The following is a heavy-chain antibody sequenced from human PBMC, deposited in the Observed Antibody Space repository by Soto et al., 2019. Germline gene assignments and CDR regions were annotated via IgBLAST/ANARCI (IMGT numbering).Heavy chain of an antibody. D-gene: IGHD7-27*01. CDR2: IYDGGST. V-gene: IGHV4-34*01. Sequence: PSETLSLTCAVYGGSFSGYYWTWIRRPPGTGLEWIGHIYDGGSTYNNPSLTSRVTISVDTSKNQFSLQLRSVSAADTAVYYCARGPSGDKVDYWGQGTLVTVSS. J-gene: IGHJ4*02. CDR3: ARGPSGDKVDY. CDR1: GGSFSGYY.